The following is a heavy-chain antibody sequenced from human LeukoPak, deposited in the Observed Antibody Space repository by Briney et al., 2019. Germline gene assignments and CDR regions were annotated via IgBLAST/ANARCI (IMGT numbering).Heavy chain of an antibody. Sequence: GGSLRLSCAASGFTFSNCGMHWVRQAPGKGLEWVAVISYDGHNKYYADSVKGRFTISRDNSKNTLDLQMNSLRAEDTAVYYCAREYFYGSGSYYNGYWGQGALVTVSS. CDR1: GFTFSNCG. V-gene: IGHV3-30*03. CDR2: ISYDGHNK. J-gene: IGHJ4*02. D-gene: IGHD3-10*01. CDR3: AREYFYGSGSYYNGY.